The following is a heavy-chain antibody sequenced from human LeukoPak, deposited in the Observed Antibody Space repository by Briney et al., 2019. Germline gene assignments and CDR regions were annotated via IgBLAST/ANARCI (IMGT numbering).Heavy chain of an antibody. CDR1: AHTFTGYY. V-gene: IGHV1-2*06. CDR3: ARDGSYDSSGYYNY. J-gene: IGHJ4*02. D-gene: IGHD3-22*01. Sequence: ASVNLSYKSSAHTFTGYYMHGVRRAPGQGREGMRRLNPKSGGTNYAQKFQGRVTMTRDTSISTAYMELSRLRSDDTAVYYCARDGSYDSSGYYNYWGQGTLVTVSS. CDR2: LNPKSGGT.